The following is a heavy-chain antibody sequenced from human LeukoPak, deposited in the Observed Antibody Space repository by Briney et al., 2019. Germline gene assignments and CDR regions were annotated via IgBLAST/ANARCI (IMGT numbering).Heavy chain of an antibody. CDR2: INPSGGST. CDR3: ASRYSSGWYGVTYYYYGMDV. V-gene: IGHV1-46*01. J-gene: IGHJ6*02. Sequence: GASVKVSCKASGYTFTSYYMHWVRQAPGQGLEWMGIINPSGGSTSYAQKFQGRVTMTRDTSISTAYMELSRLRSDDTAVYYCASRYSSGWYGVTYYYYGMDVWGQGTTVTVSS. CDR1: GYTFTSYY. D-gene: IGHD6-19*01.